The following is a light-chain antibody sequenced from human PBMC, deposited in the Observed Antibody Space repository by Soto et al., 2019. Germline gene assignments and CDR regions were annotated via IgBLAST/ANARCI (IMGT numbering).Light chain of an antibody. Sequence: DIQMTQSPSSLSASVGDRVTITCRASQSISNYLNWYQQKPGKAPKLLIYGASSLQSGVPSRFSGSGSGTEFTLTISSLQPEDFATYYCQQYETFSGTFGPGTKVDIK. V-gene: IGKV1-39*01. CDR3: QQYETFSGT. CDR2: GAS. CDR1: QSISNY. J-gene: IGKJ1*01.